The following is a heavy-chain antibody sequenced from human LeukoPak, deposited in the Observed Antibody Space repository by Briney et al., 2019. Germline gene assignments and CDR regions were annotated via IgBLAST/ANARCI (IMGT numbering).Heavy chain of an antibody. CDR3: AKDPGYYYDSSGYHDY. D-gene: IGHD3-22*01. Sequence: PGGSLRLSCAASGFTFSSYAMSWVRQAPGKGLEWVSAISGSGGSTYYADSVKGRFTISRDNSKNTLYLQMNSLRAEDTAVYYCAKDPGYYYDSSGYHDYWGQGTLVTVSS. CDR2: ISGSGGST. J-gene: IGHJ4*02. V-gene: IGHV3-23*01. CDR1: GFTFSSYA.